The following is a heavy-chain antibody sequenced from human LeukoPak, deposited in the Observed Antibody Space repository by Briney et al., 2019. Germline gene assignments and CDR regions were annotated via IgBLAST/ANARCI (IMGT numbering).Heavy chain of an antibody. Sequence: GGSLRLSCAASGFTFSGSALHWVRQASGKGLEWVGRIRSTANGYATAYAASVKGRFTISRDDSKNTAYLQMDSLKTEDTAVYYCTTRRPDAFDIWGQGTMVTVSS. CDR2: IRSTANGYAT. V-gene: IGHV3-73*01. CDR1: GFTFSGSA. CDR3: TTRRPDAFDI. J-gene: IGHJ3*02.